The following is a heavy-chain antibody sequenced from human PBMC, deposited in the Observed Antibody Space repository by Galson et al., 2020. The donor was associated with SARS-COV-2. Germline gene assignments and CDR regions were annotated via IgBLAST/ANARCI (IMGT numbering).Heavy chain of an antibody. V-gene: IGHV3-53*01. CDR1: GFTVSSNY. CDR3: ARLYSYGRGGVDY. J-gene: IGHJ4*02. Sequence: GGSLRLSCAASGFTVSSNYMSWVRQAPGKGLEWVSVIYSGGSTYYADSVKGRFTISRDNSKNTLYLQMNSLRAEDTAVYYCARLYSYGRGGVDYWGQGTLVTVSS. CDR2: IYSGGST. D-gene: IGHD5-18*01.